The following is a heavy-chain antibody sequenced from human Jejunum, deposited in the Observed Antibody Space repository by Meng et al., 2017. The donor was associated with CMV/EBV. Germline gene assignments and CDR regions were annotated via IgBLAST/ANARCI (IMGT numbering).Heavy chain of an antibody. CDR3: ARVSNTCLECWFDP. CDR2: ISVDNGNT. V-gene: IGHV1-18*01. Sequence: QVHLVQSGAEVKKPGASVKVSCRASGYTFSTYGITWVRQAPGQGLEWMGWISVDNGNTNYAQKFQGRVTMTTHTSTSTAYMELTGLRSDDTAVYYCARVSNTCLECWFDPWGQGTLVTVSS. CDR1: GYTFSTYG. D-gene: IGHD3-3*01. J-gene: IGHJ5*02.